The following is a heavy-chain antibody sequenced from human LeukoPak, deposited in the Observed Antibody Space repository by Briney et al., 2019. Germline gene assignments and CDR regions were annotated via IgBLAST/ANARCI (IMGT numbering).Heavy chain of an antibody. CDR2: IIWNSGSI. CDR1: GFTFDNYA. Sequence: PGGSLRLSCAASGFTFDNYAMHWVRQSPGKFLEWVSGIIWNSGSIGYADSVKGRFTTSRDNAKNSLYLQMNSLRAEDTALYYCAKLHHYHDSSGYYSAYAFDIWGQGTMVTVCS. V-gene: IGHV3-9*01. D-gene: IGHD3-22*01. J-gene: IGHJ3*02. CDR3: AKLHHYHDSSGYYSAYAFDI.